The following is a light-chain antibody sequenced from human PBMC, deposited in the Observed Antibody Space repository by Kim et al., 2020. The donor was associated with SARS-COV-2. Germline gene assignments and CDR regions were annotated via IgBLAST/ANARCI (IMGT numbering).Light chain of an antibody. CDR3: QQYYSTPYT. CDR1: QSVLYSSNNKNY. J-gene: IGKJ2*01. Sequence: RATINCKSSQSVLYSSNNKNYLAWYQQKPGQPPKLLIHWASTRESGVPDRFSGSGTGTDFTLTISSLQAEDVAVYYCQQYYSTPYTFGQGTKLEI. CDR2: WAS. V-gene: IGKV4-1*01.